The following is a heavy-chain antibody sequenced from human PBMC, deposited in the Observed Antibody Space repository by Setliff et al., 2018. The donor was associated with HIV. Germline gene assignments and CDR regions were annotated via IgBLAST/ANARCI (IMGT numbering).Heavy chain of an antibody. V-gene: IGHV4-4*07. CDR3: ARFQAWQLGRRGGYYYYMDV. D-gene: IGHD1-1*01. Sequence: SETLSLTCSVSGGSISYYHWSWIRQPAGKGLEWIGRIYYTGFTDYNPSLKSRLTMSVDTSKNQFSLILSSVTAADTAVYYCARFQAWQLGRRGGYYYYMDVWGKGTTVTVSS. J-gene: IGHJ6*03. CDR2: IYYTGFT. CDR1: GGSISYYH.